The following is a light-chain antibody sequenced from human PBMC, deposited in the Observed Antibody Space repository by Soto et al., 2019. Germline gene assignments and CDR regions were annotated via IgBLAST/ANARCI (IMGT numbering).Light chain of an antibody. CDR3: QQYGNSPWT. CDR1: QRVGSSY. Sequence: EIVFTHSPVTLSLSPGERATLSCRASQRVGSSYLAWYQHKPDQAPRLLIYGASGRATGTPDRFSGSGSGTDFSLTISRLEPEDFAVYYCQQYGNSPWTFGQGTKVDIK. J-gene: IGKJ1*01. CDR2: GAS. V-gene: IGKV3-20*01.